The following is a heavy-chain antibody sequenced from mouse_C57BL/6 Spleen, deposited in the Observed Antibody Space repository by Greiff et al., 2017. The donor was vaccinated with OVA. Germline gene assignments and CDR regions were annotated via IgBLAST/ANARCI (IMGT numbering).Heavy chain of an antibody. V-gene: IGHV1-22*01. D-gene: IGHD2-5*01. CDR1: GYTFTDYN. CDR3: ARDSNYGVPHFDY. Sequence: VQLQQSGPELVKPGASVKMSCKASGYTFTDYNMHWVKQSHGKSLEWIGYINPNNGGTSYNQKFKGKATLTVNKSSSTAYMELRSLTSEDSAVYYCARDSNYGVPHFDYGGQGTTLTVSS. CDR2: INPNNGGT. J-gene: IGHJ2*01.